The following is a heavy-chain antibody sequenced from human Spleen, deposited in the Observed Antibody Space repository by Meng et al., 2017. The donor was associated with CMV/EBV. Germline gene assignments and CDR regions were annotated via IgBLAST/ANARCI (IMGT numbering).Heavy chain of an antibody. J-gene: IGHJ4*02. D-gene: IGHD3-10*01. CDR1: GFTFSSYA. V-gene: IGHV3-7*01. CDR2: IKEDGSEK. Sequence: GESLKISCAASGFTFSSYAMHWVRQAPGKGLEWVANIKEDGSEKNYVDPVKGRFTISRDNAKNSLYLQMNSLRAEDTALYYCVKLFDYWGQGALVTVSS. CDR3: VKLFDY.